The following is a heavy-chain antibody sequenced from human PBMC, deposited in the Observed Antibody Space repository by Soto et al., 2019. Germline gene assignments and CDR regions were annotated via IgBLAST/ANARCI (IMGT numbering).Heavy chain of an antibody. CDR1: GYTFTSYG. J-gene: IGHJ6*02. CDR3: ASRRYQGYYYYYGMDV. D-gene: IGHD3-9*01. V-gene: IGHV1-18*01. Sequence: QVQLVQSGAEVKKPGASVKVSCKASGYTFTSYGISWVRQAPGQGLEWMGWISAYNGNTNYAQKLQGRVTMTTDTSTSTAYMELRSLRSDDTAVYYCASRRYQGYYYYYGMDVWGQGTTVTVSS. CDR2: ISAYNGNT.